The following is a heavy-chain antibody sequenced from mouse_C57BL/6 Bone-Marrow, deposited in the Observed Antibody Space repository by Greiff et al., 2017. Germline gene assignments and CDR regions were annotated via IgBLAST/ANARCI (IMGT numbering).Heavy chain of an antibody. CDR3: ARDAGNWEGLDY. D-gene: IGHD4-1*01. CDR2: SRNKANDYTT. CDR1: GFTFSDFY. J-gene: IGHJ2*01. V-gene: IGHV7-1*01. Sequence: EVKVVESGGGLVQSGRSLRLSCATSGFTFSDFYMEWVRQAPGKGLEWIAASRNKANDYTTEYSASVKGRFIVSRDTSQSILYLQMNALRAEDTAIYYCARDAGNWEGLDYWGQGTTLTVSS.